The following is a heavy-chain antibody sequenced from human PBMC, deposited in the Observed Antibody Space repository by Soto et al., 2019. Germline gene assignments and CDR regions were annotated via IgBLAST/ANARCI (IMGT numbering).Heavy chain of an antibody. V-gene: IGHV6-1*01. CDR2: TYYRSKWYN. D-gene: IGHD2-15*01. CDR3: ARAGIGYCSDGSCYIFDY. J-gene: IGHJ4*02. CDR1: GDSVSSNSAA. Sequence: SQTLSLTCAISGDSVSSNSAAWNWIRQSPSRGLEWLGRTYYRSKWYNDYAVSVKSRITINPDTSKNQFSLQLNSVTPEDTAVYYYARAGIGYCSDGSCYIFDYWGQGTLVTVSS.